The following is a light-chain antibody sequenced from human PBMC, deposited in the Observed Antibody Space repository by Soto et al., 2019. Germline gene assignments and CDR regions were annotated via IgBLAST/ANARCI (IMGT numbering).Light chain of an antibody. J-gene: IGLJ1*01. Sequence: TGTNSDVGGYNYVSWYQQYPGKAPKLIIYEVNERPSGVPDRFSGSKSGNTASLTVPGLQTADEADYYCSSYAGSNWYVFGTGTKVTVL. CDR1: NSDVGGYNY. CDR2: EVN. CDR3: SSYAGSNWYV. V-gene: IGLV2-8*01.